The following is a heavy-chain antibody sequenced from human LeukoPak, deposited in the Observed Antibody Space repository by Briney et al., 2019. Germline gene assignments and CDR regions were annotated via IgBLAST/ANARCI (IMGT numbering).Heavy chain of an antibody. V-gene: IGHV1-8*01. D-gene: IGHD6-6*01. CDR3: ARLGIAALRGFDY. J-gene: IGHJ4*02. CDR1: GYTFTNFD. CDR2: MNPVSGNA. Sequence: ASVKVSCKASGYTFTNFDINWVRQAPGQGLEWMGWMNPVSGNAGSAQKFQGRVTLTRDTSISTAYMELSSLRSDDTAVYYCARLGIAALRGFDYWGQGTLVTVSS.